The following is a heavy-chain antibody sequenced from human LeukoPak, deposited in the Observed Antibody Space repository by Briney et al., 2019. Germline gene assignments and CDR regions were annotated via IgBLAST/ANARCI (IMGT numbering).Heavy chain of an antibody. CDR3: ASGTIVGARGADN. V-gene: IGHV3-74*01. D-gene: IGHD1-26*01. CDR1: GFDFSSNW. Sequence: GGSLRLSCAASGFDFSSNWMHWVRHAPGQGLVWVSRIKGDGISTNYADSVKGRFTISRDIAKNTLYLQMNSLRAEDTAVYYCASGTIVGARGADNWGQGTLVTVSS. J-gene: IGHJ4*02. CDR2: IKGDGIST.